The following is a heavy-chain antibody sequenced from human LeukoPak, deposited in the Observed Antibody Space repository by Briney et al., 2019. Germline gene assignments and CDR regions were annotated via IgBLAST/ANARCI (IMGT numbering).Heavy chain of an antibody. V-gene: IGHV3-73*01. CDR2: VRSKANSYAT. CDR3: TRPGYCSGGSCYGGSSGVDY. Sequence: PGGSLKLSCAASGFTFSGSAMHWVRQASGKGLEWVCRVRSKANSYATAYAASVKGRFTISRDDSKNTAYLQMNSLKTEDTAVYYCTRPGYCSGGSCYGGSSGVDYWGQGTLVTVSS. D-gene: IGHD2-15*01. CDR1: GFTFSGSA. J-gene: IGHJ4*02.